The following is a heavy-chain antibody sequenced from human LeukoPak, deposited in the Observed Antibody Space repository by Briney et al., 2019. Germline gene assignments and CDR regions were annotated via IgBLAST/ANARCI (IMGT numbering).Heavy chain of an antibody. Sequence: ASVKVSCKASGYTFTGYYMHWVRQAPGQGLEWMGRIDPNSGGTNYAQKFQGRVTMTRDTSISTAYMELSRLRSDDTAVYYRARDSGLVSALGFDYWGQGTLVTVSS. CDR3: ARDSGLVSALGFDY. CDR2: IDPNSGGT. J-gene: IGHJ4*02. CDR1: GYTFTGYY. V-gene: IGHV1-2*06. D-gene: IGHD6-6*01.